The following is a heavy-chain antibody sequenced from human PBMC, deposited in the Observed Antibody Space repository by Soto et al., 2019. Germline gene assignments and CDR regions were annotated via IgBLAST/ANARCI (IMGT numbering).Heavy chain of an antibody. V-gene: IGHV4-39*01. J-gene: IGHJ5*02. CDR2: IYFTGNT. D-gene: IGHD6-25*01. Sequence: LSLTCSASGGSITSSSHFWGWVRQPPGKGLEWIGTIYFTGNTYYTPSLKSRLTMSIDTSKNEFSLRLNSVAAADTAVYYCAGQTFTIAAASYGRSNWFDPWGPGTLVTVSS. CDR3: AGQTFTIAAASYGRSNWFDP. CDR1: GGSITSSSHF.